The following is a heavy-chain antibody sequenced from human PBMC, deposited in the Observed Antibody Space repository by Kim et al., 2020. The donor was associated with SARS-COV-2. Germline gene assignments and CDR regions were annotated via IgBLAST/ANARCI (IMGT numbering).Heavy chain of an antibody. CDR1: GGSISSYY. J-gene: IGHJ4*02. CDR3: ARHYYDSSGYSML. D-gene: IGHD3-22*01. V-gene: IGHV4-59*08. CDR2: IYYSGST. Sequence: SETLSLTCTVSGGSISSYYWSWIRQPPGKGLEWIGYIYYSGSTNYNPSLKSRVTISVDTSKNQFSLKLSSVTAADTAVYYCARHYYDSSGYSMLWGQGTL.